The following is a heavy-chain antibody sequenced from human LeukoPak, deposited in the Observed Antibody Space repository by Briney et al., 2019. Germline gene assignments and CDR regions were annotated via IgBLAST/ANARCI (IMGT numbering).Heavy chain of an antibody. CDR3: ACLGGRGVINNFDP. D-gene: IGHD3-10*01. CDR2: IKQDGSEK. Sequence: GGSLRLSCAASGFIFSTYWMSWVRQAPGKGLEWVANIKQDGSEKYYVDSVKGRFTISRDNAKNSLYLQMNSLRAEDTAVYYCACLGGRGVINNFDPWGQGTLVTVSS. J-gene: IGHJ5*02. V-gene: IGHV3-7*01. CDR1: GFIFSTYW.